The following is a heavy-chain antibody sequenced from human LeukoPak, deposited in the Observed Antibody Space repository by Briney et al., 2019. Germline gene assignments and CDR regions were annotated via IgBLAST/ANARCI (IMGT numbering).Heavy chain of an antibody. CDR3: VRLLAYRSAWFDY. CDR1: GFTFSSYW. CDR2: IYSNGNT. Sequence: GSLRLSCAASGFTFSSYWMSWIRQPPGKELEWIGYIYSNGNTNYNPSLKSRVTISIDTSKGQFSLSLTSVSAADTAVYYCVRLLAYRSAWFDYWGQGTLVIVSS. D-gene: IGHD2/OR15-2a*01. V-gene: IGHV4-59*01. J-gene: IGHJ4*02.